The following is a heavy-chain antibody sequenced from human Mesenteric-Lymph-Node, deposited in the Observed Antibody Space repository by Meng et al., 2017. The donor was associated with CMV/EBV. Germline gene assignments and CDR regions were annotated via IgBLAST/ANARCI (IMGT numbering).Heavy chain of an antibody. CDR3: ARVGGDYDFWSGYLTYFDY. CDR1: GGSITSYY. D-gene: IGHD3-3*01. Sequence: SETLSLTCTVSGGSITSYYWSWIRQPPGKGLEWIGYIYYSGSTNYNPSLKSRVTISVDTSKNQFSLKLSSVTAADTAVYYCARVGGDYDFWSGYLTYFDYWGQGTLVTVSS. CDR2: IYYSGST. V-gene: IGHV4-59*01. J-gene: IGHJ4*02.